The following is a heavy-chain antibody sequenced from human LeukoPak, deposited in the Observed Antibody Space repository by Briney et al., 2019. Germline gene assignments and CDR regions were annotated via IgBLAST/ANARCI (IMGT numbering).Heavy chain of an antibody. V-gene: IGHV4-34*01. CDR3: ARADSSSWYHSPYYYYGMDV. CDR1: GGSFSGYY. D-gene: IGHD6-13*01. Sequence: PSETLSLTCAVYGGSFSGYYWSWIRQPPGKGLEWIGEINHSGSTNYNPSLKSRVTISVDTSKNQFSLELSSVTAADTAVYYCARADSSSWYHSPYYYYGMDVWGQGTTVIVSS. J-gene: IGHJ6*02. CDR2: INHSGST.